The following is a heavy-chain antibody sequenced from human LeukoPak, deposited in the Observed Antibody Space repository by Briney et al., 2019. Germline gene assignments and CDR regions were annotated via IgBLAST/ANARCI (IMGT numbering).Heavy chain of an antibody. CDR2: IYYSGTT. CDR1: GGSISSHY. CDR3: ARGYSSIRGWFDP. Sequence: SETLSLTCSVFGGSISSHYWSWIRQPPGKGPEWIGYIYYSGTTNYNPSLNSRVTISVDMSKNQFSLKLRSVTAADTAVYYCARGYSSIRGWFDPWGQGAPVTVSS. D-gene: IGHD6-13*01. V-gene: IGHV4-59*11. J-gene: IGHJ5*02.